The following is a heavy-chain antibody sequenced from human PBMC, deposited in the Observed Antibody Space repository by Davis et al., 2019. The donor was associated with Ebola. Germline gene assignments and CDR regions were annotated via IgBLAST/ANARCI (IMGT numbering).Heavy chain of an antibody. Sequence: ASVKVSCKASGYTLTDYQMHWVRQAPGQGLEWMGVINPSAGYTNYAQKFQGRVTITRDTSTSTVYMEVRRLRSDDTAVYYCAKDQRIAVAGTINFDYWGQGTLVTVSS. D-gene: IGHD6-19*01. J-gene: IGHJ4*02. CDR3: AKDQRIAVAGTINFDY. CDR2: INPSAGYT. V-gene: IGHV1-46*01. CDR1: GYTLTDYQ.